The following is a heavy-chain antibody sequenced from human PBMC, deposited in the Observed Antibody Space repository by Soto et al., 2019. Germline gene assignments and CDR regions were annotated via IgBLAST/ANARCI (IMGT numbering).Heavy chain of an antibody. CDR2: ISYDGSIK. CDR3: AREWSTSGDLDY. D-gene: IGHD3-10*01. Sequence: QVQLVESGGRVVQPGRSLRLSCAASGFTFNSHSIQWVRQAPRKGLEWVAVISYDGSIKYYADSVKGRFTISRDNSKNTAYLQTNSLRAEDTAVFYCAREWSTSGDLDYWGQGTLVIVSS. CDR1: GFTFNSHS. V-gene: IGHV3-30-3*01. J-gene: IGHJ4*02.